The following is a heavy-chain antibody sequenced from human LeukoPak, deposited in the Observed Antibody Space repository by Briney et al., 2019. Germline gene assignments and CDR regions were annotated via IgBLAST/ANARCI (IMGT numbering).Heavy chain of an antibody. J-gene: IGHJ4*02. CDR2: ITGSGTNI. D-gene: IGHD3-22*01. CDR3: ARERRVVYDSTGYYYFDY. CDR1: GFTFITYS. V-gene: IGHV3-21*01. Sequence: GESLRLSCAASGFTFITYSMNWVRQAPGKGLEWVSSITGSGTNIYYADSVKGRFTISRDNAKNSLYLRMNSLRAEDKAVYYCARERRVVYDSTGYYYFDYWAREPWSPSPQ.